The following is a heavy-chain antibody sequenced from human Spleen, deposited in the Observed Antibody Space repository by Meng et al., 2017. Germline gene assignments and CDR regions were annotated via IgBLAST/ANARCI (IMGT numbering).Heavy chain of an antibody. CDR1: GFTFSDHH. Sequence: GESLKFSCAASGFTFSDHHLSWVRQAPGEGLEWVAVISYDGSNKYYADSVKGRFTISRDNSKNTMYLQMNSLRAEDTALYYCARDLYYDSSGYFDYWGQGTLVTVSS. CDR2: ISYDGSNK. CDR3: ARDLYYDSSGYFDY. D-gene: IGHD3-22*01. J-gene: IGHJ4*02. V-gene: IGHV3-30*03.